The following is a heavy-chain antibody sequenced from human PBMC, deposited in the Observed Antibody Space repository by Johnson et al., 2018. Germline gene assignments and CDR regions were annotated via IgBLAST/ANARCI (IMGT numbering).Heavy chain of an antibody. D-gene: IGHD2-2*01. V-gene: IGHV1-69*01. J-gene: IGHJ6*02. CDR3: AGGGGDDVVVPGAGDYYGMDV. Sequence: QVQLVQSGAEVKKPGSSVKVSCKASGGTFSSYAISWVRQAPGQGLEWMGGIIPIFGTANYAQKFQGRVTITADESTSTAYMELSSLRSEDTAVYYWAGGGGDDVVVPGAGDYYGMDVWGQGTTVTVSS. CDR1: GGTFSSYA. CDR2: IIPIFGTA.